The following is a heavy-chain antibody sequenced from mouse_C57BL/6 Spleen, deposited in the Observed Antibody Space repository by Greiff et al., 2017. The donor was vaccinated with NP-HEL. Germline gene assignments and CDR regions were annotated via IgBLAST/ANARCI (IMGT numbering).Heavy chain of an antibody. CDR3: ARWGTTVPLDY. CDR1: GYTFTSYG. J-gene: IGHJ2*01. CDR2: IYPRSGNT. V-gene: IGHV1-81*01. Sequence: VKLVESGAELARPGASVKLSCKASGYTFTSYGISWVKQRTGQGLEWIGEIYPRSGNTYYNEKFKGKATLTADKSSSTAYMELRSLTSEDSAVYFCARWGTTVPLDYWGQGTTLTVSS. D-gene: IGHD1-1*01.